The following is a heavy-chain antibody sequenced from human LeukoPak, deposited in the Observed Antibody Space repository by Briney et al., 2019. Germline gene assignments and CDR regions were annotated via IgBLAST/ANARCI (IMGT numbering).Heavy chain of an antibody. Sequence: GGSLRLSCAASGFTFSSYAMSWVRQAPGKGLEWVSAISGSGGSTYYADSVKGRFTISRDNSKNTLYLQMNSLRAEDTAVYYCARARAHYVWGSYRLDYWGQGTLVTVSS. V-gene: IGHV3-23*01. J-gene: IGHJ4*02. CDR1: GFTFSSYA. D-gene: IGHD3-16*02. CDR2: ISGSGGST. CDR3: ARARAHYVWGSYRLDY.